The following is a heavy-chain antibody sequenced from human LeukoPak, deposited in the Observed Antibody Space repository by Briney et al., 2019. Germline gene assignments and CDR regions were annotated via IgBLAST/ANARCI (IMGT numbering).Heavy chain of an antibody. V-gene: IGHV3-21*01. J-gene: IGHJ4*02. Sequence: PGGSLRLSCAASGFTFSSYGMHWVRQAPGKGLEWVSSISSSSSYIYYADSVKGRFTISRDNAKNSLYLQMNGLRAEDTAVYYCARQDNWNYVRYWGQGTLVTVSS. CDR1: GFTFSSYG. CDR3: ARQDNWNYVRY. CDR2: ISSSSSYI. D-gene: IGHD1-7*01.